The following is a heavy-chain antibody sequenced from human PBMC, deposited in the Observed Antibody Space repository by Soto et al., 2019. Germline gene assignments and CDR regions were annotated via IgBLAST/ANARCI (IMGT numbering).Heavy chain of an antibody. Sequence: QVQLVESGGGVVQPGRSLRLSCAASGFTFSSYGMHWVRQAPGKGLEWVAVISYDGSNKYYADSVKGRFTISRDNSKNTLYLQMNSLRAEDTAVYYCAKDMQSRSLTYYYDSSGYFTDYWGQGTLVTVSS. J-gene: IGHJ4*02. D-gene: IGHD3-22*01. CDR3: AKDMQSRSLTYYYDSSGYFTDY. CDR2: ISYDGSNK. V-gene: IGHV3-30*18. CDR1: GFTFSSYG.